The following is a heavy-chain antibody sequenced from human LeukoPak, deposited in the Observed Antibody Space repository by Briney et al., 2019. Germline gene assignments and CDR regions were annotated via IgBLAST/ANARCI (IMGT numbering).Heavy chain of an antibody. J-gene: IGHJ4*02. Sequence: GGSLRFSCAASGFTFSSYGMHWVRQAPGKGLEWVAVISYDGSNKYYADSVKGRFTISRDNSKNTLYLQMNSLRAEDTAVYYCAKETGVSSGCADYWGQGTLVTVSS. CDR1: GFTFSSYG. D-gene: IGHD3-22*01. CDR3: AKETGVSSGCADY. CDR2: ISYDGSNK. V-gene: IGHV3-30*18.